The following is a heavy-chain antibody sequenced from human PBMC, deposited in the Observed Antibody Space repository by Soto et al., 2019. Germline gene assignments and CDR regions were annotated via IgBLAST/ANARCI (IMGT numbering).Heavy chain of an antibody. J-gene: IGHJ6*02. CDR3: AVYCSSTSCYSSGYYGMDV. CDR2: IYHSGST. D-gene: IGHD2-2*01. CDR1: GGSISSGGYY. V-gene: IGHV4-31*03. Sequence: SETLSLTCTVSGGSISSGGYYWSWIRQHPGKGLEWIGYIYHSGSTYYNPSLKSRVTISVDTSKNQFSLKLSSVTAADTAVYYCAVYCSSTSCYSSGYYGMDVWVQGTTVTVSS.